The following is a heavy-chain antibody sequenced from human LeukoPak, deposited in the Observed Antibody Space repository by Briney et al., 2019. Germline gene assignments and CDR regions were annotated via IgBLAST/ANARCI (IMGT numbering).Heavy chain of an antibody. CDR2: ISSSGSTI. Sequence: PGGSLRLSCAASGFTFSSYEMNWVRQAPGKGLEWASYISSSGSTIYYADSVKGRFTISRDNAKNSLYLQMNSLRAEDTAVYYCASSSLGAAFDIWGQGTMVTVSS. CDR1: GFTFSSYE. J-gene: IGHJ3*02. D-gene: IGHD3-16*01. CDR3: ASSSLGAAFDI. V-gene: IGHV3-48*03.